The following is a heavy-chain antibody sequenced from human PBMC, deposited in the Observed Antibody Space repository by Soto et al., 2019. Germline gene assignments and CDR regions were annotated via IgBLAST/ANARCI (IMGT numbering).Heavy chain of an antibody. D-gene: IGHD1-26*01. Sequence: EVPLVESGGGLIQPGGSLRLSCAASGFTVSSNYMSWVRQAPGKGLEWVSVIYSGGSTYYADSVKGRFTISRDHSKNTLYLQMNILSAEDTAVYYCARPVVGATWNYYYGMDVWGQGTTVTVSS. CDR2: IYSGGST. V-gene: IGHV3-53*01. J-gene: IGHJ6*02. CDR1: GFTVSSNY. CDR3: ARPVVGATWNYYYGMDV.